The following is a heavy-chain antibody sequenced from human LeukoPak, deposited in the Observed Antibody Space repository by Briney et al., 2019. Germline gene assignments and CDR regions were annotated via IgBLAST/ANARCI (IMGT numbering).Heavy chain of an antibody. V-gene: IGHV4-59*12. Sequence: SETLSLTCTVSGGSISSYYWSWIRQPPGKGLEWIGYIYYSGSTNYNPSLKSRVTISVDTSKNQFSLKLSSVTAADTAVYYCARDGERVTYYYYYYYMDVWGKGTTVTVSS. CDR3: ARDGERVTYYYYYYYMDV. D-gene: IGHD3-10*01. CDR2: IYYSGST. J-gene: IGHJ6*03. CDR1: GGSISSYY.